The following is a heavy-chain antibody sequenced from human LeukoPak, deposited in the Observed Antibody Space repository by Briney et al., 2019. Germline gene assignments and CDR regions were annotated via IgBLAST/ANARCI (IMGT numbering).Heavy chain of an antibody. J-gene: IGHJ6*03. V-gene: IGHV3-7*01. D-gene: IGHD3-10*01. CDR1: GFTFSSYW. Sequence: GGSLRLSCAASGFTFSSYWMSWVRQAPGKGLEWVANIKQDGSEKYYVDSVKGRFTISRDNAKNSLYLQMNSLRAEDTAVYYCARLDYGSGSPTDYYYMDVWGKGTTVTVSS. CDR2: IKQDGSEK. CDR3: ARLDYGSGSPTDYYYMDV.